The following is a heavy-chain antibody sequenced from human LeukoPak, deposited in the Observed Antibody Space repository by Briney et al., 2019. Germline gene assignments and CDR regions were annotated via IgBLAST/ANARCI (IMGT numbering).Heavy chain of an antibody. V-gene: IGHV4-39*01. Sequence: SETLSLTCTVSGGSISSRSYYWGWIRQPPGKGLEWIGSIYYSGSTYYNPSLKSRVTISVDTSKNQFSLKLSSVTAADTAVYYCARGIPTHDYSGQGTLVTVSS. D-gene: IGHD1-14*01. CDR2: IYYSGST. CDR3: ARGIPTHDY. J-gene: IGHJ4*02. CDR1: GGSISSRSYY.